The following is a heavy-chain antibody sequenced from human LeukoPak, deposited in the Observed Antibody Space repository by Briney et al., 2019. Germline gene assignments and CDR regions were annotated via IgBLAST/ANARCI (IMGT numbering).Heavy chain of an antibody. V-gene: IGHV3-48*01. Sequence: GGSLRLSCAASGFTFSSYSMNWVRQAPGKGLEWVSYISSSSTIYYADSVKGRFTISRDNAKNSLYLQMNSLRAEDTAVYYCARDRKVGATIDAFDIWGQGTMVTVSS. J-gene: IGHJ3*02. D-gene: IGHD1-26*01. CDR2: ISSSSTI. CDR1: GFTFSSYS. CDR3: ARDRKVGATIDAFDI.